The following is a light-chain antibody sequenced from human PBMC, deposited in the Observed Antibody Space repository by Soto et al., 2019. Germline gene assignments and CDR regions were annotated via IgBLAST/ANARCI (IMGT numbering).Light chain of an antibody. CDR2: GAS. V-gene: IGKV3-15*01. CDR3: QEYSTWPLLF. J-gene: IGKJ4*01. Sequence: EVVLTQSPATLSVSPGAGATLSCRASQSVGSNLAWYQQKPGQTPRVLIYGASTRAIGIPARFSGSGFGTEFTLTIISLQSEDFVVYYCQEYSTWPLLFFCGGTTVEIK. CDR1: QSVGSN.